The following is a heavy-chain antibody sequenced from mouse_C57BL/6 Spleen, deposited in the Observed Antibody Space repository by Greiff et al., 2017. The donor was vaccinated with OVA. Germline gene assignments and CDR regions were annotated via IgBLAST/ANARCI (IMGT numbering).Heavy chain of an antibody. V-gene: IGHV1-55*01. CDR2: IYPGSGST. CDR1: GYTFTSYW. J-gene: IGHJ3*01. CDR3: ARSTVVAPGGFAY. D-gene: IGHD1-1*01. Sequence: QVQLQQPGAELVKPGASVKMSCKASGYTFTSYWITWVKQRPGQGLEWIGDIYPGSGSTNYNEKFKSKATLTVDTSSSTAYMQLSSLTSEDSAVYYCARSTVVAPGGFAYWGQGTLVTVSA.